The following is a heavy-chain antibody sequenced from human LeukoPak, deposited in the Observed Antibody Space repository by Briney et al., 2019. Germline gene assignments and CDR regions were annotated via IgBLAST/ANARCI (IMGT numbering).Heavy chain of an antibody. CDR2: ISGSGGST. CDR1: GFTFSSYA. D-gene: IGHD6-13*01. V-gene: IGHV3-23*01. Sequence: GGSLRLSCAASGFTFSSYAVSWVRQAPGKGLEWVSAISGSGGSTYYADSVKGRLTISRDNSKNTLYLQMNSLRAEDTAVYYCARGYSSSWYWFDPWGQGTLVTVSS. J-gene: IGHJ5*02. CDR3: ARGYSSSWYWFDP.